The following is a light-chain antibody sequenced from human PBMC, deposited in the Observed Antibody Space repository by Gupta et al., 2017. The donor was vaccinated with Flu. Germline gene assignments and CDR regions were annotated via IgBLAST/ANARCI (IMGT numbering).Light chain of an antibody. CDR1: SSDVGGSNY. CDR2: DVS. Sequence: QSALTQPASVSGSPGQSITISCTGTSSDVGGSNYVSWYQQHPGNAPKLMIYDVSNRPSGVSSRFSGSKSGNTASLTISGLEAEDESDYYCSSYTSTNTFYVFGTGTKVTVL. V-gene: IGLV2-14*01. J-gene: IGLJ1*01. CDR3: SSYTSTNTFYV.